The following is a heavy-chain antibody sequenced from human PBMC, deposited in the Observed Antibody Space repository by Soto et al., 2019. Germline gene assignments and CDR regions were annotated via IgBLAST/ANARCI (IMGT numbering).Heavy chain of an antibody. CDR3: ARHPAGHGVATEDY. Sequence: SGTVSCRASGGTFSSYTISSVRQAPGQGLEWMGRIIPILGIANYAQKFQGRVTITADKSTSTAYMELSSLRSEDTAVYYCARHPAGHGVATEDYWGQGTLVTVSS. V-gene: IGHV1-69*02. J-gene: IGHJ4*02. CDR1: GGTFSSYT. CDR2: IIPILGIA. D-gene: IGHD2-8*01.